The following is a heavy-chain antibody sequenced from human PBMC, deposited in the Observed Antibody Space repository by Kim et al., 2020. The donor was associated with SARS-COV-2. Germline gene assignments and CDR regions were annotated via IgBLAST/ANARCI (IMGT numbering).Heavy chain of an antibody. V-gene: IGHV1-69*13. Sequence: SVKVSCKASGGTFSSYAISWVRQAPGQGLEWMGGIIPIFGTANYAQKFQGRVTITADESTSTAYMELSSLRSEDTAVYYCARRGGRITGTLDPFYYGMDVWGQGTTVTVSS. J-gene: IGHJ6*02. CDR3: ARRGGRITGTLDPFYYGMDV. CDR2: IIPIFGTA. D-gene: IGHD1-7*01. CDR1: GGTFSSYA.